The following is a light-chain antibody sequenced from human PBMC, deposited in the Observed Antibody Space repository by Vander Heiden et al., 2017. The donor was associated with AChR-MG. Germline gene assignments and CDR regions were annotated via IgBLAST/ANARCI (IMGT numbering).Light chain of an antibody. V-gene: IGLV2-11*01. CDR1: SSDVGGYNY. CDR2: DVS. J-gene: IGLJ1*01. CDR3: CSYAGSYTLGV. Sequence: QPAPTQPRSVSGSPGQSVTIPCTGTSSDVGGYNYVSWYQQHPGKAPKLMIYDVSKRPSGVPDRFSGSKSGNTASLTISGLQAEDEADYYCCSYAGSYTLGVFGTGTKVTVL.